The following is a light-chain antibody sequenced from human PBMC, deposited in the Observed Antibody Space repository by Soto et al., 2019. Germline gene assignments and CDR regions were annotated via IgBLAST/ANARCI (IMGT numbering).Light chain of an antibody. CDR2: DAS. V-gene: IGKV1-33*01. Sequence: DIQMTQSPSSLSASVGDTVTITCQASRDISVYLNWYQQKPGKAPKLLVFDASNLQTGVPSRFSGSGSGTHFTFTISGLQTEDVATYYCQQYDNLPPYTFGQGTRLEI. CDR1: RDISVY. CDR3: QQYDNLPPYT. J-gene: IGKJ2*01.